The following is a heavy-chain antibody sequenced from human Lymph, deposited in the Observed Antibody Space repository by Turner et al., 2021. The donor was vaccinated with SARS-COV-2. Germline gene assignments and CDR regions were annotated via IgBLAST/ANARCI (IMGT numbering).Heavy chain of an antibody. D-gene: IGHD3-22*01. V-gene: IGHV3-30*04. CDR1: GFTFSSYA. Sequence: QVQLVGSGGGGVQPGRSLRLSCAASGFTFSSYAMPGGRQAPGKGLEWVAFISYDGSDKYYADSVKRRFTFSRDNSKNTLYLQMNSLRAEDTAVYYCARDRDSSGWVDYWGQGTLVTVSS. CDR3: ARDRDSSGWVDY. CDR2: ISYDGSDK. J-gene: IGHJ4*02.